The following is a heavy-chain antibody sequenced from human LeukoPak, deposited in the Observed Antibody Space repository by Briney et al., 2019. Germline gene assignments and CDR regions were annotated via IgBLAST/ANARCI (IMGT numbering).Heavy chain of an antibody. CDR3: ARTPRITIFGVVNNWFDP. CDR1: GGSISSYY. V-gene: IGHV4-59*01. J-gene: IGHJ5*02. D-gene: IGHD3-3*01. CDR2: IYYSGST. Sequence: PSETLSLTCTVSGGSISSYYWSWIRQPPGKGLERIGYIYYSGSTNYNPSLKSRVTISVDTSKNQFSLKLSSVTAADTAVYYCARTPRITIFGVVNNWFDPWGQGTLVTVSS.